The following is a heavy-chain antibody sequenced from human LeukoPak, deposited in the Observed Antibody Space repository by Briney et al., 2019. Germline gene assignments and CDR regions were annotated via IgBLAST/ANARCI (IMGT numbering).Heavy chain of an antibody. CDR2: INWNGGRT. Sequence: GGSLRLSCAAPGFTFDDYGMSWVRQAPGKGLEWVSGINWNGGRTGYADSVKGRFTISRDNAKNSLYLQMNSLRAEDTALYCCARGYGSGSYLYWGQGTLVSVSS. D-gene: IGHD3-10*01. V-gene: IGHV3-20*04. CDR3: ARGYGSGSYLY. CDR1: GFTFDDYG. J-gene: IGHJ4*02.